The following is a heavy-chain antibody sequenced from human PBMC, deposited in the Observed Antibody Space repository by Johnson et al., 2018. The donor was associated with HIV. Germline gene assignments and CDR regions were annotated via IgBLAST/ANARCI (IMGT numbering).Heavy chain of an antibody. V-gene: IGHV3-11*04. Sequence: QVQLVESGGGLVKPGGSLRLSCAASGFTFSDYYMSWIRQAPGKGLEWVSYISSSRSNIYYADSVKGRFTISRDNSKNTMYLQMNSLRAEDTAVYYCAKGAPYSSSSRDLANWGQGTMVTVSS. CDR1: GFTFSDYY. CDR3: AKGAPYSSSSRDLAN. J-gene: IGHJ3*01. CDR2: ISSSRSNI. D-gene: IGHD6-6*01.